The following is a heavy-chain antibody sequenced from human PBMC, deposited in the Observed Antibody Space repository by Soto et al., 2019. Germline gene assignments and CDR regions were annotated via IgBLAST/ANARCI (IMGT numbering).Heavy chain of an antibody. D-gene: IGHD2-21*01. CDR1: GGSISSSSYY. V-gene: IGHV4-39*07. CDR3: ARDVYYGGFSLGY. CDR2: IYYSGST. J-gene: IGHJ4*01. Sequence: SETQSLTCTVSGGSISSSSYYWGWIRQPPGKGLEWIGSIYYSGSTYYNPSLKSPVTISMDASKNQLSLKIRSVAAADTAVYFCARDVYYGGFSLGYWGHGILVTVSS.